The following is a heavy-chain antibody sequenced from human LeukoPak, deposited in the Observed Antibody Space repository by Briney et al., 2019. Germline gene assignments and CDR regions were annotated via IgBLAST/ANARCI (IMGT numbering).Heavy chain of an antibody. CDR1: GYTFTSYG. CDR3: ARASPSSGWYDGPNDY. D-gene: IGHD6-19*01. J-gene: IGHJ4*02. Sequence: ASVKVSCKASGYTFTSYGISWVRQAPGQGLEWMGWISAYNGDTNYAQKLQGRVTMTTDTSTSTAYMELRSLRSDDTAVYYCARASPSSGWYDGPNDYWGQGTLVTVSS. CDR2: ISAYNGDT. V-gene: IGHV1-18*01.